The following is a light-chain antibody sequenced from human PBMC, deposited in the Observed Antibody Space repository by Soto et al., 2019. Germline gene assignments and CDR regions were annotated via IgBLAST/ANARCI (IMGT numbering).Light chain of an antibody. V-gene: IGKV1-5*03. CDR1: QSINSW. J-gene: IGKJ1*01. CDR3: QQYNGYSQT. Sequence: DIQMTQSPSTLSASVGDRVTITCRASQSINSWLAWYQQKPGRAPKLLIYTASSLESGVPSRFSGSGSGTEFTLTISSLQPDDFATYYCQQYNGYSQTFGQGTKVEIK. CDR2: TAS.